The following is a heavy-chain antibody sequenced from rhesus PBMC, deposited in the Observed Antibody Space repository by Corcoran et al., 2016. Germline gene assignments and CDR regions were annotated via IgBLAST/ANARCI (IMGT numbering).Heavy chain of an antibody. J-gene: IGHJ2*01. D-gene: IGHD1-44*02. CDR2: IYGGSGST. CDR3: AGGGATTRRYFDL. V-gene: IGHV4-127*01. CDR1: GYSISSGYG. Sequence: QVQLQESGPGLVKPSETLSLTCAVSGYSISSGYGWGWIRQPPGKGLEGIGPIYGGSGSTNINPSPKIRVAVSKDTSKNQFSLKLSSGTAADTAVYYWAGGGATTRRYFDLWGPGTPITISS.